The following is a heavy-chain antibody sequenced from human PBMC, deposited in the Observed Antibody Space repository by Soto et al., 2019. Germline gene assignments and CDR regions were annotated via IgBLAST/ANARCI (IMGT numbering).Heavy chain of an antibody. CDR1: GFTFSDHH. J-gene: IGHJ4*01. Sequence: PGGSLRLSCAASGFTFSDHHMSWIRQAPGKGLEWVSYISSSGSYTNYADSVKGRFTISRDNAKNSLYLQMNSLRAEDTAVYYCARGHSSAQDYWGHGTLVTVSS. CDR2: ISSSGSYT. V-gene: IGHV3-11*06. CDR3: ARGHSSAQDY. D-gene: IGHD6-19*01.